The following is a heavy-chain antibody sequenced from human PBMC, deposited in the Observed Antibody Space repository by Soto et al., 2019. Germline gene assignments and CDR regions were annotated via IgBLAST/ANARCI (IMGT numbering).Heavy chain of an antibody. J-gene: IGHJ2*01. Sequence: EVQLVESGGGLVQPGGSLRLSCAASGFTFSSYWMSWVRQAPGKGLEWVANIKQDGSDKYYVDSVKGRFTISRDNAKNSLYLQMNSLRAEDTAVYYCARVPPPTYGDPRSWYFDLWGRGTLVTVSS. CDR1: GFTFSSYW. CDR2: IKQDGSDK. D-gene: IGHD4-17*01. CDR3: ARVPPPTYGDPRSWYFDL. V-gene: IGHV3-7*01.